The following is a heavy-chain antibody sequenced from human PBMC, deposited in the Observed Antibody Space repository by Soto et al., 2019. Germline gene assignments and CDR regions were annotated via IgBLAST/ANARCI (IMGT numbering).Heavy chain of an antibody. Sequence: PGGSLRLSCAASGFTFDDYAMHWVRQAPGKGLEWVSGISWNSGSIGYADSVKGRFTISRDNAKNSLYLQMNSLRAEDTALYYCAKSVRIDWYFDLWGRGTLVT. CDR1: GFTFDDYA. CDR2: ISWNSGSI. CDR3: AKSVRIDWYFDL. V-gene: IGHV3-9*01. J-gene: IGHJ2*01.